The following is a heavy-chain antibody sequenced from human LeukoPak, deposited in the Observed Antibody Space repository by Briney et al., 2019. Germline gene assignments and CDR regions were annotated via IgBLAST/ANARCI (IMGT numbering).Heavy chain of an antibody. CDR2: IYYSGST. CDR1: GGSINSYY. D-gene: IGHD1-26*01. V-gene: IGHV4-59*01. CDR3: ARMGSSRMDYYYYYMDV. J-gene: IGHJ6*03. Sequence: PSETLSLTCTVSGGSINSYYWSWIRQPPGKGLEWIGYIYYSGSTNYNPSLKSRVTISVDTSKNQFSLKLSSVTAADTAVYYCARMGSSRMDYYYYYMDVWGKGTTVTVSS.